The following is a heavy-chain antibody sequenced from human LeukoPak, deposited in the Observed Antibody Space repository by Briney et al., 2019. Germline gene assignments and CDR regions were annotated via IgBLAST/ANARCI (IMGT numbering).Heavy chain of an antibody. V-gene: IGHV3-23*01. CDR2: ISGSGDNT. J-gene: IGHJ4*02. D-gene: IGHD3-10*01. Sequence: QSGGSLRLSCAASGFTFSGFAMSWVRRTPGKGLEWVSGISGSGDNTLYADSVKGRFTISRDNSKNTLYLEMNSLRDDDTALYFCARETWIGENKILGDYWGQGTPVTVSS. CDR3: ARETWIGENKILGDY. CDR1: GFTFSGFA.